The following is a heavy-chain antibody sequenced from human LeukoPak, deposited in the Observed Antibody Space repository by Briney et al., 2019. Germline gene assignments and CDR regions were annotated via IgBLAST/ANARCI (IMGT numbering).Heavy chain of an antibody. D-gene: IGHD2-2*01. CDR2: INPSGGST. J-gene: IGHJ4*02. Sequence: ASVKVSCKASGYTFTSYYMHWVRQAPGQGLEWMGIINPSGGSTSYAQKFQGRVTMTRDMSTSTVYMELSSLRSEDTAVYYCARDLRNLNCSSTSCYEDIDYWGQGTLVTVSS. CDR1: GYTFTSYY. V-gene: IGHV1-46*01. CDR3: ARDLRNLNCSSTSCYEDIDY.